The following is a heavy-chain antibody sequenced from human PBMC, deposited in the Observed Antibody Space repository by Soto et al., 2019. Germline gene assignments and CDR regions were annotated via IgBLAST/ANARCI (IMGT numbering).Heavy chain of an antibody. V-gene: IGHV1-18*04. CDR2: MNGNNGYT. D-gene: IGHD5-18*01. J-gene: IGHJ4*02. CDR1: GYTFSSYG. Sequence: GASVKVSCKASGYTFSSYGITWVRQAPGQGLEWMGWMNGNNGYTMYARKFQGRVTMTTDTSTTTAYMELRTLRSDDTGVYFCARAPPGYSYALDNWGQGTLVTVS. CDR3: ARAPPGYSYALDN.